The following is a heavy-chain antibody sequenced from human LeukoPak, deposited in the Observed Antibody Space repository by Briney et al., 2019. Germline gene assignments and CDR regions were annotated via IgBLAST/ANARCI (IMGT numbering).Heavy chain of an antibody. J-gene: IGHJ5*02. CDR2: ISYDGSNK. V-gene: IGHV3-30*18. Sequence: GGSLRLSCAASGFTFDDYAMHWVRRAPGKGLEWVAGISYDGSNKYYADSVKGRFTISRDNSKNTLYLQMNSLRAEDTAVYYCAKDLRTYYYGSGSYYPNGFDPWGQGTLVTVSS. D-gene: IGHD3-10*01. CDR1: GFTFDDYA. CDR3: AKDLRTYYYGSGSYYPNGFDP.